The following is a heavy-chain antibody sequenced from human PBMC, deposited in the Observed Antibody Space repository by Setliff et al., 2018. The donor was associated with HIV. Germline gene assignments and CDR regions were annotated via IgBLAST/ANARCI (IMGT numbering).Heavy chain of an antibody. V-gene: IGHV4-39*02. CDR3: AREGGDSGSYLDYYYGMDV. CDR1: GGSIINTRYY. J-gene: IGHJ6*02. D-gene: IGHD3-10*01. CDR2: IYHSGTT. Sequence: PSETLSLTCTVSGGSIINTRYYWGWMRQTPGKGLEWLGRIYHSGTTYYNPSLKSRVTISVDTSKNQFSLKLSSVTAADTAVYYCAREGGDSGSYLDYYYGMDVWGQGTTVTVSS.